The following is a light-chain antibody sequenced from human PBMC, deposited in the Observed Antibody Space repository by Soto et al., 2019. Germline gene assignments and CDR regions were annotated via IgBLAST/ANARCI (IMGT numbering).Light chain of an antibody. V-gene: IGLV2-11*01. CDR2: DVS. CDR3: CSYAPSYTLV. Sequence: QSALTQPRSVSGSPGQSVTISCTGTSSNVGGYNYVSWYQQNPGKAPKLMIYDVSKRPSGVPDRFSGSKSGNAAPLTISGLQAEDEADYYCCSYAPSYTLVFGGGTKLTVL. J-gene: IGLJ2*01. CDR1: SSNVGGYNY.